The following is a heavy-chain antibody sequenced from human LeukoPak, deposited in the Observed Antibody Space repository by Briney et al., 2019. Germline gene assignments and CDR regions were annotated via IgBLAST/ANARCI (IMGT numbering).Heavy chain of an antibody. CDR2: INHSGGT. Sequence: PSETLSLTCAVYGGSFSGYYWSWIRQPPGKGLEWIGEINHSGGTNYNPSLKSRVTISVDTFKNQFSLKLSSVTAADTAVYYCARVVDWFDPWGQGTLVTVSS. J-gene: IGHJ5*02. D-gene: IGHD2-15*01. CDR3: ARVVDWFDP. V-gene: IGHV4-34*01. CDR1: GGSFSGYY.